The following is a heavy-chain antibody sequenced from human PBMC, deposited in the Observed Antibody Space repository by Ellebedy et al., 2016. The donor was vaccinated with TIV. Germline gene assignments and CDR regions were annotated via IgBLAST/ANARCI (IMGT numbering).Heavy chain of an antibody. D-gene: IGHD5-12*01. CDR3: ARRKRESDYDYFGFDH. CDR2: INVDGTTT. J-gene: IGHJ4*02. Sequence: PGGPLRLSCAVSGFTFSRYWMQWVRQSPGRGLVWVSGINVDGTTTTYAASVKGRFTISRDNAKNRVYLQMKSLRVEDTGVYFCARRKRESDYDYFGFDHWGQGTLVTVSS. CDR1: GFTFSRYW. V-gene: IGHV3-74*03.